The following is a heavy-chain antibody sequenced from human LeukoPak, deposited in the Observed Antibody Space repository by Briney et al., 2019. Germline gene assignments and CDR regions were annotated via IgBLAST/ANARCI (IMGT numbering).Heavy chain of an antibody. J-gene: IGHJ6*02. CDR3: ARIGARGSGSYHYYYGMDV. V-gene: IGHV4-59*01. CDR1: GGSISSYY. D-gene: IGHD3-10*01. CDR2: IYYSGST. Sequence: SETLSLTCTVSGGSISSYYWSWIRQPPGKGLEWIGYIYYSGSTNYNPSLKSRVTISVDTSKNQFSLKLSSVTAADTAVYYCARIGARGSGSYHYYYGMDVWGQGTTVTVPS.